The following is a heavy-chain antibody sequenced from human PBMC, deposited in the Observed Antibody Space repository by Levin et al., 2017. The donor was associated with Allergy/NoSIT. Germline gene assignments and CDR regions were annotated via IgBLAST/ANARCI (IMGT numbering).Heavy chain of an antibody. Sequence: GGSLRLSCAASGFIFSSYTMNWVRQAPGKGLEWVSSISSSSSYIYYANSVKGRFTISRDSAKNSLYLQMNSLRAEDTAIYYCARSDDSSGNYHSPFDNWGQGTLVTVSS. V-gene: IGHV3-21*01. CDR1: GFIFSSYT. D-gene: IGHD3-22*01. J-gene: IGHJ4*02. CDR3: ARSDDSSGNYHSPFDN. CDR2: ISSSSSYI.